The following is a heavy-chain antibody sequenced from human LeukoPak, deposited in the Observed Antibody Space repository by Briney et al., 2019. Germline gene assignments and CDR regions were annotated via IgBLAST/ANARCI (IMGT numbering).Heavy chain of an antibody. Sequence: ASVKVSCKASGGTFISYAISWVRQAPGQGLEWMGGIIPIFGTANYAQKFQGRVTITADESTSTAYMELSSLRSEDTAVYYCARGWEAEYSSSWHNAYYFDYWGQGTLVTVSS. CDR2: IIPIFGTA. V-gene: IGHV1-69*13. CDR3: ARGWEAEYSSSWHNAYYFDY. D-gene: IGHD6-13*01. CDR1: GGTFISYA. J-gene: IGHJ4*02.